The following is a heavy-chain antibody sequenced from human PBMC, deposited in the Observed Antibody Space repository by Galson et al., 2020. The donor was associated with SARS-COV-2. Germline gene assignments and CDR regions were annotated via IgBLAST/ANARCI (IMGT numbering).Heavy chain of an antibody. Sequence: QLGESLKISCAASGFTVSSNYMSWVRQAPGKGLEWVSVIYSGGSTYYADSVKGRFTISRDNSKNTLYLQMNSLRAEDTAVYYCARSLEAYGMDVWGQGTTVTVSS. J-gene: IGHJ6*02. CDR2: IYSGGST. CDR3: ARSLEAYGMDV. CDR1: GFTVSSNY. V-gene: IGHV3-53*01.